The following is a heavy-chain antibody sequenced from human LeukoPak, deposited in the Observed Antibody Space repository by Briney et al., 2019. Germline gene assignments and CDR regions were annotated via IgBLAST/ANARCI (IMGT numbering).Heavy chain of an antibody. D-gene: IGHD1-26*01. V-gene: IGHV3-15*01. J-gene: IGHJ4*02. CDR1: GFTFSRYW. CDR2: IKSKTDGGTT. Sequence: GGSLRLSCAASGFTFSRYWMSWVRQAPGKGLEWVGRIKSKTDGGTTDYAAPVKGRFSISRDDAKNTLYLQMNSLKTEDTAVYYCTTGVGTTTGYWGQGTLVTVSS. CDR3: TTGVGTTTGY.